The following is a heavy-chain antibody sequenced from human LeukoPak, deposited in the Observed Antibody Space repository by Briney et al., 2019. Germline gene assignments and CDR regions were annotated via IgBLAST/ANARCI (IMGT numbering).Heavy chain of an antibody. CDR2: IYYTGST. V-gene: IGHV4-31*02. CDR3: ARASGGEVLDY. J-gene: IGHJ4*02. Sequence: SETLCLSCAVSGDSLSSAAYYWGWIRPHPGKGLEWVGYIYYTGSTYNNPSLHSRLTIALDNSKTQFSLRLSCVTAADTAVYYCARASGGEVLDYWGQGTLVTVSS. D-gene: IGHD3-16*01. CDR1: GDSLSSAAYY.